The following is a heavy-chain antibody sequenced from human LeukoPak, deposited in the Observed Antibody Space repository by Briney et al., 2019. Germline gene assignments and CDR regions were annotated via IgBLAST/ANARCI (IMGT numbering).Heavy chain of an antibody. CDR1: GFTFTKYW. CDR2: IKQDGSDK. D-gene: IGHD1-14*01. CDR3: AREVWGPEY. J-gene: IGHJ4*02. V-gene: IGHV3-7*01. Sequence: PGDSLRLSCAASGFTFTKYWMTWVRQAPGKGPEWVGNIKQDGSDKNYMDSVKGRFTISRDNTKNSVYLQMSSLRAEDTAVYYCAREVWGPEYWGQGTPVTVSS.